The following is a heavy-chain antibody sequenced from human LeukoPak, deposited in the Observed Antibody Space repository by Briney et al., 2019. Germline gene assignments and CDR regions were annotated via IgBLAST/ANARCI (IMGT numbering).Heavy chain of an antibody. D-gene: IGHD5-18*01. CDR3: ARDRSGYTYGRFDP. J-gene: IGHJ5*02. V-gene: IGHV4-38-2*02. CDR1: GASINSYY. Sequence: SETLSLTCTVSGASINSYYWSWIRQPPGKGLEWIGTIYHSGRTYYNPSLKSQVTISIDTSKNQFSLKLNSVTAADTAVYYCARDRSGYTYGRFDPWGQGTLVTVSS. CDR2: IYHSGRT.